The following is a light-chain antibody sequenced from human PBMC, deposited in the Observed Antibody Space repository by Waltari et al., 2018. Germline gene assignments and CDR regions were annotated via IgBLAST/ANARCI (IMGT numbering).Light chain of an antibody. V-gene: IGKV1-17*03. CDR3: LQHNNYPRT. CDR2: GAT. J-gene: IGKJ1*01. CDR1: QGISNY. Sequence: DIQMTPSPSAMSASVGDRVTITCRASQGISNYLAWFQQKPGKVPKRLIYGATSLQSGVPSRFSGSGSGTEFTLTISSLQPEDFATYYCLQHNNYPRTFGQGTKVEIK.